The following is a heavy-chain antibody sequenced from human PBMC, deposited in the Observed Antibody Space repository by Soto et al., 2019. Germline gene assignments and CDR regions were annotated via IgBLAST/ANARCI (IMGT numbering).Heavy chain of an antibody. V-gene: IGHV3-23*01. CDR3: AKDLEVLSARFES. Sequence: GGSLRLSCRASGFTFGNYAMAWVRQAPGKGLEWVSGISASGGRTYYADSAKGRFTISRDNSNNTLYLQMSSLRAEDTAVYYCAKDLEVLSARFESWGQGALVTVSS. CDR2: ISASGGRT. D-gene: IGHD2-15*01. J-gene: IGHJ4*02. CDR1: GFTFGNYA.